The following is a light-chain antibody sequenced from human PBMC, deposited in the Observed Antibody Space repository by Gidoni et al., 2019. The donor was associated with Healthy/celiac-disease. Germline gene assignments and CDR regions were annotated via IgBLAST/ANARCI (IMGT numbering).Light chain of an antibody. CDR1: SSNIGSNT. V-gene: IGLV1-44*01. CDR2: SNN. J-gene: IGLJ1*01. CDR3: AAWDDSLNGLYV. Sequence: QSVLPQPPSASGTPGQRVTISCSGSSSNIGSNTINWYQQLPGTAPKPLIYSNNQRPSGVPDRFSGSKSGTSASLAISGLQSEDEADYYCAAWDDSLNGLYVFGTGTKVTVL.